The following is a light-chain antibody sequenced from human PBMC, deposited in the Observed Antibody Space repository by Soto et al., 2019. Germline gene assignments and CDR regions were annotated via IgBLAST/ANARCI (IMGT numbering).Light chain of an antibody. Sequence: EIVXTQSPATLSVSPGGRATLSCRASQSISDTLAWYQQKPGQAPRLLIHGASTRATGFPARFSGSGSGTDFALTISIXQSEDLAGYYCQQYNNWPWTFGQGTKVDIK. J-gene: IGKJ1*01. CDR2: GAS. CDR3: QQYNNWPWT. V-gene: IGKV3-15*01. CDR1: QSISDT.